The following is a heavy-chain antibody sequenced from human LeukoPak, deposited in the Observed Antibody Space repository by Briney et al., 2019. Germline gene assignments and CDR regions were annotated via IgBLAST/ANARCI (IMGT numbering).Heavy chain of an antibody. CDR2: IFYTGST. Sequence: SETLSLTCTVSGGSISSSSYYWGWIRQPPGKGLEWIGSIFYTGSTYYNPSLKSRVTISVDTSKNQFSLKLSSVTAADTAVYYCARDYYGSGSSRLHYYYYYMDVWGKGTTVTVSS. CDR3: ARDYYGSGSSRLHYYYYYMDV. V-gene: IGHV4-39*07. D-gene: IGHD3-10*01. CDR1: GGSISSSSYY. J-gene: IGHJ6*03.